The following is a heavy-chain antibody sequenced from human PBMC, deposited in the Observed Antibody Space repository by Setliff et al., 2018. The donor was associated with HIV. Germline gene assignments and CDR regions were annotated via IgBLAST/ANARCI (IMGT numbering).Heavy chain of an antibody. CDR1: GFTFSTYS. Sequence: PGGSLRLSCEASGFTFSTYSMNWVRQAPGKGLEWVSSISSSSRSKYYADSVKGRLTISRDNAKNSLYLQMNSLTAEDTAVYYCARDVSWRVRTYIDYWGQGALVTVSS. CDR3: ARDVSWRVRTYIDY. CDR2: ISSSSRSK. J-gene: IGHJ4*02. D-gene: IGHD3-3*01. V-gene: IGHV3-21*01.